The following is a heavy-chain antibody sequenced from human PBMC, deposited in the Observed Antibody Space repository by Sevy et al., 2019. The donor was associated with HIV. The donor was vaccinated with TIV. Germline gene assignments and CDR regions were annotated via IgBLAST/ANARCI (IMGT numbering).Heavy chain of an antibody. J-gene: IGHJ5*02. D-gene: IGHD3-10*01. CDR2: IYSDGST. Sequence: GGSLRLTCAASGFTVSSDYMSWVRQASGKGLEWVSVIYSDGSTHYADSVKGRFTISRDNSKNTLYLQMNRMRAEDTAVYYCARLVSFGELGNWFDPWVQGTLVTVSS. CDR1: GFTVSSDY. CDR3: ARLVSFGELGNWFDP. V-gene: IGHV3-53*01.